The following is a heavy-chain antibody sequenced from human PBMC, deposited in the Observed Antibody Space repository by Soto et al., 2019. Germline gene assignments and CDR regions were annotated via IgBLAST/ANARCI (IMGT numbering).Heavy chain of an antibody. Sequence: GGSLRLSCAASGFTFSSYGMHGVRQAPGKGLEWVAVISYDGSNKYYADSVKGRFTISRDNSKNTLYLQMNSLRAEDTAVYYCAKGEYYYGSGSYLTFYYYGMDVWGQGTTVTVSS. CDR2: ISYDGSNK. V-gene: IGHV3-30*18. CDR3: AKGEYYYGSGSYLTFYYYGMDV. D-gene: IGHD3-10*01. J-gene: IGHJ6*02. CDR1: GFTFSSYG.